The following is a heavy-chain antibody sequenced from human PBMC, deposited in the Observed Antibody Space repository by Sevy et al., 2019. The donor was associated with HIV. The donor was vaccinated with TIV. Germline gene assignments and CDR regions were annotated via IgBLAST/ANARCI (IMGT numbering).Heavy chain of an antibody. Sequence: SETLSLTCAVYGGSFSGYYWSWIRQPPGKGLEWIGEINHSGSTNYNPSLKSRVTISVDTSKNQFSLKLSSVTAADTAVYYCARSKYDSSGPGXYYXDXXGQGTLVTVSS. CDR2: INHSGST. D-gene: IGHD3-22*01. CDR1: GGSFSGYY. J-gene: IGHJ4*02. V-gene: IGHV4-34*01. CDR3: ARSKYDSSGPGXYYXDX.